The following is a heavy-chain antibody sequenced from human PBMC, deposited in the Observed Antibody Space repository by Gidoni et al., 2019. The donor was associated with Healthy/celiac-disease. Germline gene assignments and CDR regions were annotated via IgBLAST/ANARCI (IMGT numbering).Heavy chain of an antibody. CDR3: TTKRVVVAATLVDY. J-gene: IGHJ4*02. CDR2: IKSKTDGGTT. V-gene: IGHV3-15*01. D-gene: IGHD2-15*01. Sequence: EVQLVESGGGLVKPGGSLRLSGAASGFTFSNACMSWVRKAPGKGLVWVGHIKSKTDGGTTDYAAPVKGRFTISRDDSKNTLYLQMNSLKTEDTAVYYCTTKRVVVAATLVDYWGQGTLVTVSS. CDR1: GFTFSNAC.